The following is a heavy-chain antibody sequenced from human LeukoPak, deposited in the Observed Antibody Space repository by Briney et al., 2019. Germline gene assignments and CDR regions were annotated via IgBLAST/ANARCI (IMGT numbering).Heavy chain of an antibody. Sequence: GGSLRLSCAASGFTFSSYEMNWVRQAPGKGLEWVSYISSSGSTIYYADSVKGRFTISRDNAKNSLYLQMNSLRAEDTAVYYCARDPPNTVVVITTGDYWGQGTLVTVSS. D-gene: IGHD3-22*01. CDR3: ARDPPNTVVVITTGDY. J-gene: IGHJ4*02. CDR1: GFTFSSYE. V-gene: IGHV3-48*03. CDR2: ISSSGSTI.